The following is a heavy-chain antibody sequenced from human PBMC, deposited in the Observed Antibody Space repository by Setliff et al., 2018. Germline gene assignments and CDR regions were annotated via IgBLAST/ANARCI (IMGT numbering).Heavy chain of an antibody. CDR3: VRDAGDGYGVDAYAGGGFDI. D-gene: IGHD4-17*01. J-gene: IGHJ3*02. V-gene: IGHV4-39*07. Sequence: TSETLSLTCKVSGDSMNSGVYYWAWIRQPPGKGLEWIGRIYSGGTTYYNSSLKSRVTISVDTSKSQFSLRLNPVTAADTAVYYCVRDAGDGYGVDAYAGGGFDIWGQGTMVTVSS. CDR1: GDSMNSGVYY. CDR2: IYSGGTT.